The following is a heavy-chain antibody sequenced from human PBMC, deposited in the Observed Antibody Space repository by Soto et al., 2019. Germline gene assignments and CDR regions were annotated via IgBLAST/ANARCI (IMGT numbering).Heavy chain of an antibody. D-gene: IGHD4-17*01. CDR2: IYWNDDE. CDR1: GFSLSTGGRG. J-gene: IGHJ5*02. V-gene: IGHV2-5*01. Sequence: QITLKESGPTLVKPTQTLTLTCSFSGFSLSTGGRGVGWIRQPPGKALEWLAVIYWNDDERYSPSLKNRVSITKDTYKNQVVLTMTNVDPVDTATYYCAHRDYGDYPRDNWFDPWGQGTLVTVSS. CDR3: AHRDYGDYPRDNWFDP.